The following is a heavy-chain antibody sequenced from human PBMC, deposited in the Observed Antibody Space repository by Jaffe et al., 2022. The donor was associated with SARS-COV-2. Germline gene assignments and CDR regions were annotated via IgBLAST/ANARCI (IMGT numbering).Heavy chain of an antibody. J-gene: IGHJ4*02. CDR3: ARDIQLWLLDF. V-gene: IGHV1-3*01. CDR1: GYNFTTYA. D-gene: IGHD5-18*01. CDR2: ITAGNGNT. Sequence: QVQLVQSGAEVKKPGASVRVSCKASGYNFTTYAMHWVRQAPGQRLEWMGWITAGNGNTKYSPKFQGRVTFTRDTSASTGYMELSSLTSEDTAVYYCARDIQLWLLDFWGQGTLVTVSS.